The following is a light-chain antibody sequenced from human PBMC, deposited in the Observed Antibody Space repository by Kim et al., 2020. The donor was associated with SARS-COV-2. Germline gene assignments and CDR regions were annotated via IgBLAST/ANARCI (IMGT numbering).Light chain of an antibody. CDR3: MQATHWPPWT. Sequence: DVVMTQSPLSLPVTLGQPASISCRSSQSLVNSDGDTYLNWFQHKPGQSPRRLIYQVSNRDSGVPERFSGSGSDANFTLKISRVEAGDIGIYFCMQATHWPPWTFGQGTKVDIK. CDR2: QVS. CDR1: QSLVNSDGDTY. V-gene: IGKV2-30*01. J-gene: IGKJ1*01.